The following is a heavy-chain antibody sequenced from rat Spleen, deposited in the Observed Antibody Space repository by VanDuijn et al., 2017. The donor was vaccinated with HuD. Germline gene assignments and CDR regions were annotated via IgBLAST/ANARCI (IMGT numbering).Heavy chain of an antibody. CDR3: AIRGRTY. J-gene: IGHJ2*01. Sequence: QVQLKESGPGLMQPSDTLSLTCTVSGFSLNRNGVGWVRQPLGKGLVWMGVIWSNGGTDYNSAIKSRLSISRDTSKSQVFLKMNSLETEDTAMYFCAIRGRTYWGQGVMVTVSS. CDR1: GFSLNRNG. V-gene: IGHV2-72*01. CDR2: IWSNGGT.